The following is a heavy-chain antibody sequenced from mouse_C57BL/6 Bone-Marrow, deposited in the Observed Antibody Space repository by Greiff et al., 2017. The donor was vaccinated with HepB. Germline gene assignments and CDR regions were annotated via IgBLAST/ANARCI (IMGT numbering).Heavy chain of an antibody. D-gene: IGHD1-1*01. Sequence: EVMLVESGGGLVKPGGSLKLSCAASGFTFSSYTMSWVRQTPEKRLEWVATISGGGGNTYYPGSVKGRFTISRDNAKNTLYLQMSSLRSEDTALYYCARQAVVAHWYFDVWGTGTTVTVSS. CDR3: ARQAVVAHWYFDV. J-gene: IGHJ1*03. CDR1: GFTFSSYT. V-gene: IGHV5-9*01. CDR2: ISGGGGNT.